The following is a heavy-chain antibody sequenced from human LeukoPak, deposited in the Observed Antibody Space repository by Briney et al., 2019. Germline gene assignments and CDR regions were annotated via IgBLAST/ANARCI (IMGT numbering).Heavy chain of an antibody. CDR2: SSGRTWRK. J-gene: IGHJ4*02. D-gene: IGHD2-8*01. CDR1: GCTFSTYA. Sequence: GGALRLSCAASGCTFSTYARSWVRQAPGKGLEGVAASSGRTWRKYYADSVKGRLTISRDNSKNTLYLQMNNLRAEDTAVYYCAPRVVGYAPFDYWGQGTLVTVSS. V-gene: IGHV3-23*01. CDR3: APRVVGYAPFDY.